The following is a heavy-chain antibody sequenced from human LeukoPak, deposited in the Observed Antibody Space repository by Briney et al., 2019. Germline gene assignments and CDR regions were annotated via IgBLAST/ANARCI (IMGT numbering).Heavy chain of an antibody. V-gene: IGHV4-59*10. CDR1: GGSFSGYY. D-gene: IGHD3-16*01. J-gene: IGHJ5*02. CDR3: ARGGGYNWFDP. Sequence: SETLSLTCAVYGGSFSGYYWSWIRQPAGKGLEWIGRIYTSGSTNYNPSLKSRVTMSVDTSKNQFSLKLSSVTAADTAVYYCARGGGYNWFDPWGQGTLVTVSS. CDR2: IYTSGST.